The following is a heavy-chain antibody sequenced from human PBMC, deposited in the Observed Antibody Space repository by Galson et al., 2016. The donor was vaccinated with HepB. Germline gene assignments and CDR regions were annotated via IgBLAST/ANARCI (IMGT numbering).Heavy chain of an antibody. Sequence: TLSLTCDVSGGSISSGGYYWSWIRQLPGNGLEWIEYIYYSRTTYYNPSLRSRLSISADTSKNQFSLELSSVTAADTAVYFCARLTSTGTFDAFDVWGQGTMVTVSS. CDR2: IYYSRTT. CDR3: ARLTSTGTFDAFDV. J-gene: IGHJ3*01. CDR1: GGSISSGGYY. V-gene: IGHV4-31*11. D-gene: IGHD1-1*01.